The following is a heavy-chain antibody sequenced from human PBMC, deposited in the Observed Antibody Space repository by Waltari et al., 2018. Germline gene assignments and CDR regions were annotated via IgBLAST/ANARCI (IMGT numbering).Heavy chain of an antibody. Sequence: QVQLVQSGAEVKKPGSSVKVSCKASGGTFSSYAISWVRKAPGQGLEWMGGIIPILGIANYAQKCQGRVTITADEYTSTAYMELSRLRSEETGVYYCARERSLSRGGDAFDIWGQGTMVTVS. CDR2: IIPILGIA. V-gene: IGHV1-69*04. J-gene: IGHJ3*02. D-gene: IGHD2-15*01. CDR3: ARERSLSRGGDAFDI. CDR1: GGTFSSYA.